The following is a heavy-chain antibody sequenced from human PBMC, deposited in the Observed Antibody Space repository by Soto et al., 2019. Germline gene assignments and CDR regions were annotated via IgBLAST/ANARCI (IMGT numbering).Heavy chain of an antibody. CDR1: GFSLSNARMG. CDR3: ARIRYSDYVHWNLDL. D-gene: IGHD5-12*01. V-gene: IGHV2-26*01. J-gene: IGHJ2*01. Sequence: QVTLKESGPVLVKPTETLTLTCTVSGFSLSNARMGVSWIRQPPGKALEWLAHIFANDEKSYSTSLKSRLTISKDTLRSQVVLTMTNMDPVDTATYYCARIRYSDYVHWNLDLWGRGTLVTVSS. CDR2: IFANDEK.